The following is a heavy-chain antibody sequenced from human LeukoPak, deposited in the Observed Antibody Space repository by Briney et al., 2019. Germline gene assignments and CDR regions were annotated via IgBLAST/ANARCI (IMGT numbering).Heavy chain of an antibody. CDR2: IYYSGST. CDR1: GGSFSGYY. D-gene: IGHD3-22*01. J-gene: IGHJ5*02. V-gene: IGHV4-59*01. Sequence: ASETLSLTCAVYGGSFSGYYWSWIRQPPGKGLEWIGYIYYSGSTNYNPSLKSRVTISVDTSKNQFSLKLSSVTAADTAVYYCARLPEYYYDSSGYFPWGQGTLVTVSS. CDR3: ARLPEYYYDSSGYFP.